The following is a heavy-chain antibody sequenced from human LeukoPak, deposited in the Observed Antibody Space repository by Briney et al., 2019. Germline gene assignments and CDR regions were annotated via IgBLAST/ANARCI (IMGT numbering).Heavy chain of an antibody. D-gene: IGHD7-27*01. V-gene: IGHV3-7*01. J-gene: IGHJ6*02. CDR3: ATYTNWVAGDV. Sequence: GGSLRLSCVASGFLFSESWMSWVRQAAGRGLEWVADIKKDGSVKDYVDSVKGRFTISRDNAKNSLYLQMDSLRAEDTAVYYCATYTNWVAGDVWGQGTTVSVSS. CDR1: GFLFSESW. CDR2: IKKDGSVK.